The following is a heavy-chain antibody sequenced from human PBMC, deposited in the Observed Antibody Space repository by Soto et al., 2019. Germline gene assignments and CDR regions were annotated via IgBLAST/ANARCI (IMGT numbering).Heavy chain of an antibody. CDR2: IRNKANNYAT. D-gene: IGHD2-2*02. CDR1: GLTFSGSA. V-gene: IGHV3-73*02. CDR3: NTSVRDTFLDY. Sequence: EVQLVESGGGLVQPGGSLKLSCVASGLTFSGSAMHWVRQASGKGLEWVGRIRNKANNYATAFGASVKGRFTISRDDSKNTAYLQMNSLKIEDTAIYYCNTSVRDTFLDYWGHGSLVTVSS. J-gene: IGHJ4*01.